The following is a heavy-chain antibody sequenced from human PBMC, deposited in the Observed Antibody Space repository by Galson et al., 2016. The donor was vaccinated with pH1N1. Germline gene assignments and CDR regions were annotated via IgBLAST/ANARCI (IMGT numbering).Heavy chain of an antibody. J-gene: IGHJ6*02. V-gene: IGHV1-69*06. D-gene: IGHD3-10*01. CDR1: GGTFSNSA. Sequence: SVKVSCKASGGTFSNSAISWVLQAPGQGLEWMGGISPIFGSINYAQRFQGRVTVSADIFTKTAYMELSSLTYEDTAIYYCATAGPLVREILYYSYAMDVWGQGTTVTVSS. CDR2: ISPIFGSI. CDR3: ATAGPLVREILYYSYAMDV.